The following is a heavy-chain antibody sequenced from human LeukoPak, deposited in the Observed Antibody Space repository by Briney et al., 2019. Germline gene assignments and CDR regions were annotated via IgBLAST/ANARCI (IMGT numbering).Heavy chain of an antibody. V-gene: IGHV3-43D*03. D-gene: IGHD4-17*01. CDR3: AKDPAGGAGDYVGWPDY. J-gene: IGHJ4*02. Sequence: TGGSLRLSCAASGFTFDDYAMHWVRQAPGKGLEWVSLISWDGGSTYYADSVKGRFTISRDNSKNSLYLQMNSLRAEDTALYYCAKDPAGGAGDYVGWPDYWGQGTLVTVSS. CDR2: ISWDGGST. CDR1: GFTFDDYA.